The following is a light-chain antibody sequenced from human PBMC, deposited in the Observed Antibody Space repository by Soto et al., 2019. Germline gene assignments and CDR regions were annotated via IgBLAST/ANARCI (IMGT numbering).Light chain of an antibody. CDR2: EVN. J-gene: IGLJ3*02. V-gene: IGLV2-14*01. Sequence: QSALTQPASLSGSPGQSITISCTGSTNDIGYYNYVSWFQQHPNKAPKVIIFEVNNRPSGVSDRFFGSKFANTASLTISGLQPEDEADYYCASYTTDSTRVVFGGGTKLTVL. CDR3: ASYTTDSTRVV. CDR1: TNDIGYYNY.